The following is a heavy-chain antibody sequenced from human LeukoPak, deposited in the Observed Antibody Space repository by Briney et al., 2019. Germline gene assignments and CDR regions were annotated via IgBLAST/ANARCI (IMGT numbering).Heavy chain of an antibody. CDR3: ARVQATDYYYGMDV. D-gene: IGHD4-11*01. CDR1: GGTLSSYA. CDR2: ISPILGIA. Sequence: SVKVSCKASGGTLSSYAISWVRQAPGQGLEWMGRISPILGIANYAQKFQGRVTITADKSTSTAYMELSSLRSEDTAVYYCARVQATDYYYGMDVWGQGTTVIVSS. J-gene: IGHJ6*02. V-gene: IGHV1-69*04.